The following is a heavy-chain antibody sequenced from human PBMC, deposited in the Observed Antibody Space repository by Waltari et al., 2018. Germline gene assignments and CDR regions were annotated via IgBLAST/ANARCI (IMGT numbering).Heavy chain of an antibody. CDR1: GYTFTDSY. V-gene: IGHV1-2*06. D-gene: IGHD1-26*01. J-gene: IGHJ4*02. Sequence: QVQLVQSGAEVRKPGASVKVSCKTSGYTFTDSYIHWVRQAPGQGLEWMGRRNPHNNYPIYEQKFQGRVTMTRDTSITTAYMELSSLTSDDTALYYCVTQRPWEDYWGQGTRVTVSP. CDR3: VTQRPWEDY. CDR2: RNPHNNYP.